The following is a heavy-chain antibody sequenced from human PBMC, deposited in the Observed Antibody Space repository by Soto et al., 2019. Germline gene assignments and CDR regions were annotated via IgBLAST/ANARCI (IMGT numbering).Heavy chain of an antibody. D-gene: IGHD2-2*01. V-gene: IGHV4-39*01. CDR1: GGYISSSSYY. J-gene: IGHJ6*03. CDR2: IYYSGST. Sequence: SETLSLTCTVSGGYISSSSYYWGWIRQPPGKGLEWIGSIYYSGSTYYNPSLKSRVTISVDTSKNQFSLKLSSVTAADTAVYYCARHYCSSTSCSYYLDVWGKGTTVTLSS. CDR3: ARHYCSSTSCSYYLDV.